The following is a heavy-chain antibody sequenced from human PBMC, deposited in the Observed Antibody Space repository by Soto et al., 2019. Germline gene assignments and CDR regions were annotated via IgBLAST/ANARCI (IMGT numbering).Heavy chain of an antibody. CDR2: ILYDGGKN. V-gene: IGHV3-30*18. Sequence: QVQLVESGGGVVQPGRSLRLSCAASGFTFNNYGMHWVRQAPGKGLEWVAHILYDGGKNYYADSVKGRFTISRDNAKNSVHLEMNSLRPEDTGLYYCVKGRSIMIVVVMDFWGQGTPVTVSS. J-gene: IGHJ4*02. CDR1: GFTFNNYG. CDR3: VKGRSIMIVVVMDF. D-gene: IGHD3-22*01.